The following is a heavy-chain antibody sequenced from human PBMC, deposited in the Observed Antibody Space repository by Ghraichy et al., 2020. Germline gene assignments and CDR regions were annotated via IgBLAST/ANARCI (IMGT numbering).Heavy chain of an antibody. J-gene: IGHJ6*02. CDR3: AITTVVTPVSGYYYYYYGMDV. CDR2: INAGNGNT. D-gene: IGHD4-23*01. Sequence: ASVKVSCKASGYTFTSYAMHWVRQAPGQRLEWMGWINAGNGNTKYSQKFQGRVTITRDTSASTAYMELSSLRSEDTAVYYCAITTVVTPVSGYYYYYYGMDVWGQGTTVTVSS. CDR1: GYTFTSYA. V-gene: IGHV1-3*01.